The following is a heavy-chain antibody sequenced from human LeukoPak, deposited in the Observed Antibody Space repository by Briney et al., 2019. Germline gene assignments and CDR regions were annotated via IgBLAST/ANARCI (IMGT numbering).Heavy chain of an antibody. D-gene: IGHD3-22*01. CDR1: GYIFTNYW. J-gene: IGHJ3*02. CDR3: ARPPYYDSSGDAFDI. V-gene: IGHV5-10-1*01. Sequence: GESLKISCKGSGYIFTNYWISWVRQMPRKGLEWMGRIDPSDSYTNYSPSFQGHVTISADKSISTAYLQWSSLKASDTAVYYCARPPYYDSSGDAFDIWGQGTMVTASS. CDR2: IDPSDSYT.